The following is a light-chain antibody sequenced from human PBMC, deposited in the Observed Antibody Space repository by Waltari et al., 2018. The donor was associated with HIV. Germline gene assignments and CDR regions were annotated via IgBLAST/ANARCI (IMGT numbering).Light chain of an antibody. CDR3: ESRHSNDKHHV. J-gene: IGLJ1*01. V-gene: IGLV3-19*01. Sequence: SSELTQDPAVSVALGQTVRITCQGDSLRKYSANWYQQKPGQAPVVVMYGKDNRPSGIPARFSGSSSVNTGSLTITGAQAEDEADYYCESRHSNDKHHVFGTGTKVTV. CDR2: GKD. CDR1: SLRKYS.